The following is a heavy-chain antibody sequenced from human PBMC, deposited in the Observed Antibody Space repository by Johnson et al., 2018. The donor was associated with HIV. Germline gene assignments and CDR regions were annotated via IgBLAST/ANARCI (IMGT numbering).Heavy chain of an antibody. CDR3: AREEGVGDDYGGKSAFD. Sequence: QVQLVEFGGGVVQPGRSLRLSCAASGFTFSSYAMHWVRQAPGKGLEWVAVISYDGSNKYYADSVKGRFTISRDNSKNTLYLQMNSLRAEDTAVYYCAREEGVGDDYGGKSAFD. CDR1: GFTFSSYA. J-gene: IGHJ3*02. D-gene: IGHD4-23*01. CDR2: ISYDGSNK. V-gene: IGHV3-30-3*01.